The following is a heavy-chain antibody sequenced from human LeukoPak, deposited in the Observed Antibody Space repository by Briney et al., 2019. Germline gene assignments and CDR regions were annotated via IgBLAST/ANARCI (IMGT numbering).Heavy chain of an antibody. CDR3: AREVGYSNYGDY. CDR2: ISYDGSNK. D-gene: IGHD4-11*01. J-gene: IGHJ4*02. V-gene: IGHV3-30-3*01. CDR1: GFTFSSYA. Sequence: GGSLRLSCAASGFTFSSYAMHWVRQAPGKGLEWVAVISYDGSNKYYADSVKGRFTISRDNSKNTLYLQMNSLRAVDTAVYYCAREVGYSNYGDYWGQGTLVTVSS.